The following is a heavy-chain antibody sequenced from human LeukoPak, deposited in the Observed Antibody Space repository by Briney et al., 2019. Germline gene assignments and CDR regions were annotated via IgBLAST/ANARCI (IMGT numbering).Heavy chain of an antibody. CDR1: GYTFTGYY. CDR2: INPNSGGT. D-gene: IGHD2-2*01. Sequence: GASVKVSCKASGYTFTGYYMHWVRQAPGQGLEWMGWINPNSGGTNYAQKLQGRVTMTTDTSTSTAYMELRSLRSDDTAVYYCARERVVPAASFDYWGQGTLVTVSS. CDR3: ARERVVPAASFDY. J-gene: IGHJ4*02. V-gene: IGHV1-2*02.